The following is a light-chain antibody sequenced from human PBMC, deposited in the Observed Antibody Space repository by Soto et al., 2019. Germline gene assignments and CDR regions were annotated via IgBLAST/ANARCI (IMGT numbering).Light chain of an antibody. J-gene: IGKJ1*01. Sequence: DIQITHSTSSLSASVGYRVTITCQASQDISHYLNWYQQKPGKAPKLLIYDAFNLETGVPSRFSGSGSGTDFTFTISSLQPEDIATYYCQQYDSLPRTFGQGTKVDIK. CDR2: DAF. CDR1: QDISHY. V-gene: IGKV1-33*01. CDR3: QQYDSLPRT.